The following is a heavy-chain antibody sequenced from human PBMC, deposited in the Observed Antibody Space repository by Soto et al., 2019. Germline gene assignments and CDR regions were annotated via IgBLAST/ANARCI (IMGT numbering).Heavy chain of an antibody. CDR3: ARHPSSSSGWFDP. J-gene: IGHJ5*02. CDR2: IYHSGST. V-gene: IGHV4-38-2*01. CDR1: GYSISSGYY. Sequence: KTSETLSLTCAVSGYSISSGYYCGWIRQPPGKGLEWIGSIYHSGSTYYNPSLKSRVTISVDTSKNQFSLKLSSVTAADTAVYYCARHPSSSSGWFDPWGQGTLVTVSS. D-gene: IGHD6-6*01.